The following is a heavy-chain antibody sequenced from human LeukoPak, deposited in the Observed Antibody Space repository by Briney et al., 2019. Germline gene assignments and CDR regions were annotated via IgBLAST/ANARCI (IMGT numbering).Heavy chain of an antibody. V-gene: IGHV3-23*01. CDR2: ISGSGGST. J-gene: IGHJ5*02. D-gene: IGHD3-10*01. CDR1: GFTFSNYA. Sequence: GGSLRLSCTASGFTFSNYAMSWVRQAPGKGLEWVSAISGSGGSTYYADSVKGRFTISRDNAKNSLYLQMNSLRAEDTALYHCARIYGPGSYSWFDPWGQGTLVTVSS. CDR3: ARIYGPGSYSWFDP.